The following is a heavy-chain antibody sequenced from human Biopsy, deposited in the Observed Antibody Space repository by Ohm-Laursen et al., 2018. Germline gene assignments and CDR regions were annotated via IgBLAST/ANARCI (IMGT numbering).Heavy chain of an antibody. J-gene: IGHJ5*01. Sequence: SVKVSCKASAYSFGDHRIHWVRQAPGQGLEWMGWIDPKSGGTNYAQKFQGRATMTRDTSISTTYMELRRLTSDDTAVFYCARELGDFWGGRQFDFWGQGTLVTVSS. CDR1: AYSFGDHR. CDR3: ARELGDFWGGRQFDF. D-gene: IGHD3-3*01. V-gene: IGHV1-2*02. CDR2: IDPKSGGT.